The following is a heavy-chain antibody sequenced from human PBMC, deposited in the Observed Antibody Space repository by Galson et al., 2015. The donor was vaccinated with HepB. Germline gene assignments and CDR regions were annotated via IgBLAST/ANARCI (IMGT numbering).Heavy chain of an antibody. CDR2: ISAYNGNT. V-gene: IGHV1-18*04. CDR3: ARDFLPGERGWFDP. Sequence: SCKASGYTFTSYGISWVRQAPGQGLEWMGWISAYNGNTNYAQKLQGRVTMTTDTSTSTAYMELRSLRSDDTAVYYCARDFLPGERGWFDPWGQGTLVTVSS. D-gene: IGHD2-21*01. CDR1: GYTFTSYG. J-gene: IGHJ5*02.